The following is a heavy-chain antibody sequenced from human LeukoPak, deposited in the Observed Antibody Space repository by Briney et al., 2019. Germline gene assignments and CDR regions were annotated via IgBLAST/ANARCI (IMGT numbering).Heavy chain of an antibody. CDR2: ISSNGGST. V-gene: IGHV3-64*02. Sequence: QPGGSLRLSCAASGFTFSSYAMHWVRQAPGKGLEYVSAISSNGGSTYYADSVKGRFTISRDNSKNTLYLQMGSLRAEDMAVYYCARDHPSGSSHFDYWGQGTLVTVSS. J-gene: IGHJ4*02. D-gene: IGHD1-26*01. CDR1: GFTFSSYA. CDR3: ARDHPSGSSHFDY.